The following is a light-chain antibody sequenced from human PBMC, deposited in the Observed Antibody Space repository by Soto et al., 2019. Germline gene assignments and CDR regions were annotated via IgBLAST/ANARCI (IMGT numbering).Light chain of an antibody. CDR2: DAS. Sequence: DIQMTQSPSSLSASVGDRVTITCRASQGISTYVNWYRQKSGAAPELLIYDASTLQSGVPSRFRGGASGTDFTLTISCLQSEDFATYYCQQYYSYPRTFGQGTKVDIK. CDR3: QQYYSYPRT. V-gene: IGKV1-39*01. J-gene: IGKJ1*01. CDR1: QGISTY.